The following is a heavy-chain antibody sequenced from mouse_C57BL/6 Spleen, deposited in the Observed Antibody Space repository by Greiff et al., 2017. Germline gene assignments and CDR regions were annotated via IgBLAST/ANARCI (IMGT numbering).Heavy chain of an antibody. CDR3: EKHERRGNVFLRPAMDY. CDR2: FYPGSGSI. Sequence: QVQLKESGAELVKPGASVKLSCKASGYTFTEYTIHWVKQRSGRGLEWIGWFYPGSGSIKYNEKFKDKATLTADKSSSKAYMELRRLTSEDSAVYFCEKHERRGNVFLRPAMDYWGQGTSVTVSS. CDR1: GYTFTEYT. D-gene: IGHD1-1*01. V-gene: IGHV1-62-2*01. J-gene: IGHJ4*01.